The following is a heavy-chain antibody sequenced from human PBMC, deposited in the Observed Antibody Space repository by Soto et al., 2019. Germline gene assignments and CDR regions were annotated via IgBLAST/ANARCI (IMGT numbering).Heavy chain of an antibody. CDR3: ARTMATIIRGAFDI. J-gene: IGHJ3*02. Sequence: PGGSLRLSCAASGFTFSSYSMNWVRQAPGKGLEWVSSISSSSYIYYVDSVKGRFTISRDNAKNSLYLQMNSLRAEDTAVYYCARTMATIIRGAFDIWGQGTMVTVS. V-gene: IGHV3-21*01. CDR2: ISSSSYI. CDR1: GFTFSSYS. D-gene: IGHD5-12*01.